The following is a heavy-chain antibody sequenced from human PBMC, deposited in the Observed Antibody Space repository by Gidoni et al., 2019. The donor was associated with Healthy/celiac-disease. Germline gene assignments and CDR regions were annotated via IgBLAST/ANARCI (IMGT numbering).Heavy chain of an antibody. D-gene: IGHD3-3*01. Sequence: QVQLVQSGAEVKKPGASVKVSCKASGYTFTGYYMHWVRQAPGQGLEWMGWINPNSGGTNYAQKFQGRVTMTRDTSISTAYMELSRLRSDDTAVYYCARALYDFWSGYLAPYYFDYWGQGTLVTVSS. V-gene: IGHV1-2*02. CDR2: INPNSGGT. CDR3: ARALYDFWSGYLAPYYFDY. J-gene: IGHJ4*02. CDR1: GYTFTGYY.